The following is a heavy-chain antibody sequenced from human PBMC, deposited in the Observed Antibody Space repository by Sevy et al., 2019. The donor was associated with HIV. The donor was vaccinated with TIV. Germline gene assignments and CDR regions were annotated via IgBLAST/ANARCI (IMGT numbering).Heavy chain of an antibody. CDR2: VSQSGSA. J-gene: IGHJ4*01. D-gene: IGHD2-15*01. Sequence: SETLSLTCAVSGVSFSDYYWAWIRQAPGKGLEWIGEVSQSGSANSNPSLRSRVIMSLDTSKNHVSLKLTSVTAADTAMYYCARGPLFSPEYCSGGTCPTIDFWSQGTLVTVSS. V-gene: IGHV4-34*01. CDR1: GVSFSDYY. CDR3: ARGPLFSPEYCSGGTCPTIDF.